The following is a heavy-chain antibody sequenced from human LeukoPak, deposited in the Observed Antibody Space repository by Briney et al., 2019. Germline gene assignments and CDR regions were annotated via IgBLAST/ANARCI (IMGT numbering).Heavy chain of an antibody. CDR2: IWYDGSNK. CDR3: ARDYGDYGFWFDP. Sequence: GGSLRLSCAASGFTFSSYGMHWVRQAPGKGLEWVAVIWYDGSNKYYADSVKGRFTISRDNSKNTLYLQMNSLRAEDTAVYYCARDYGDYGFWFDPWGQGTLVTVSS. CDR1: GFTFSSYG. D-gene: IGHD4-17*01. J-gene: IGHJ5*02. V-gene: IGHV3-33*01.